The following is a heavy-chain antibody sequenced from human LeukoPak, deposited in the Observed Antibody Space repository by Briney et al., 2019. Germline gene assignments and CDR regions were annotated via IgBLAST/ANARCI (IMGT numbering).Heavy chain of an antibody. J-gene: IGHJ4*02. CDR2: ISGSGGST. CDR1: GFTFSSYA. D-gene: IGHD3-22*01. V-gene: IGHV3-23*01. Sequence: GGSLRLSCAASGFTFSSYAMSWVRQAPGKGLEWVSAISGSGGSTYYADSVKGRFTISRDNSKNTLYLQMNSLRAKDTAVYYCAKDLATHLYYYDSHPNYYFDYWGQGTLVTVSS. CDR3: AKDLATHLYYYDSHPNYYFDY.